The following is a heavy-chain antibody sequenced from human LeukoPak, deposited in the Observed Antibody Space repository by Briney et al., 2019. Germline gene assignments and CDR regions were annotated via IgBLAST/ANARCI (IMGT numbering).Heavy chain of an antibody. D-gene: IGHD3-3*01. V-gene: IGHV3-7*01. CDR2: IKQDGSEK. J-gene: IGHJ4*02. Sequence: GGSLRLSCAASGFTFSCYWMSWVRQAPGKGLECVANIKQDGSEKYYVDSVKGRFTISRDNAKNSLYLQMNSLRAEDTAVYYCADFSGGVLYWGQGTLVTVSS. CDR3: ADFSGGVLY. CDR1: GFTFSCYW.